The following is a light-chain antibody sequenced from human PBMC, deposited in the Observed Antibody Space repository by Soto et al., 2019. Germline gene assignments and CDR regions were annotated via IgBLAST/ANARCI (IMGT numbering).Light chain of an antibody. Sequence: EIVLTQSPATLSVSPGERVTLSCRASQSLDINLAWYQQKLGQAPRLLIYGASTRATDMPGRFSGRGAGAEFTLTISSLQSEDFAVYYCQQYRSWPRTFGQGTKVDIK. J-gene: IGKJ1*01. CDR1: QSLDIN. V-gene: IGKV3-15*01. CDR2: GAS. CDR3: QQYRSWPRT.